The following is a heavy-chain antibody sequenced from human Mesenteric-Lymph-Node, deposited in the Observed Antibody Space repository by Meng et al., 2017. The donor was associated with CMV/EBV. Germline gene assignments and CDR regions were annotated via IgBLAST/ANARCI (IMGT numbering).Heavy chain of an antibody. CDR3: ARVMVRGVIGYYFDY. D-gene: IGHD3-10*01. J-gene: IGHJ4*02. CDR2: FDHSGST. CDR1: GFSVSSGYY. Sequence: GALRLSCTASGFSVSSGYYWGGLRQPPGKGGEWIGIFDHSGSTYYNPSLKSRVTMSVDTSKNRFSLKLSSVTAADTAVYYCARVMVRGVIGYYFDYWGQGTLVTVSS. V-gene: IGHV4-38-2*02.